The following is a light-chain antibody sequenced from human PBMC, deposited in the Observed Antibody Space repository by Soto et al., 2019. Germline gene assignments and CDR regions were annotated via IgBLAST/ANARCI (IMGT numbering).Light chain of an antibody. CDR3: TAWDDTLDGPVV. V-gene: IGLV1-44*01. Sequence: QLVLTQPPSASGTPGQRLTISCSGSSSNIGTHTVNWYQQLPGTAPKLLIFSNNQRPSGVPDRFSGSKSGTSASLAISGLQSEDEADYYCTAWDDTLDGPVVFGGGTKLTVL. J-gene: IGLJ2*01. CDR2: SNN. CDR1: SSNIGTHT.